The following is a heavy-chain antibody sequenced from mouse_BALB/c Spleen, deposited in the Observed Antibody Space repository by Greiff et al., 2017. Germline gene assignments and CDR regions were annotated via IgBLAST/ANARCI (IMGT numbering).Heavy chain of an antibody. CDR2: ISYSGST. V-gene: IGHV3-8*02. CDR1: GDSITSGY. CDR3: ARRSYDRFAY. J-gene: IGHJ3*01. Sequence: EVQRVESGPSLVKPSQTLSLTCSVTGDSITSGYWNWIRKFPGNKLEYMGYISYSGSTYYNPSLKSRISITRDTSKNQYYLQLNSVTTEDTATYYCARRSYDRFAYWGQGTLVTVSA. D-gene: IGHD2-3*01.